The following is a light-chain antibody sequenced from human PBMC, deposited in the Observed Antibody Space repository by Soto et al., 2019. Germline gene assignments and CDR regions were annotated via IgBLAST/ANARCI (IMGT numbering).Light chain of an antibody. CDR1: QDINNY. CDR3: QQYDNLPLT. V-gene: IGKV1-33*01. CDR2: DAS. Sequence: DIQMTQPPSSLSASVGDRVTITCQASQDINNYLNWYQQKPGKAPKLLIYDASNLETGVPSRFSGSGSGTDFTFTISSLQPEDIATYYCQQYDNLPLTFGGGTKVEI. J-gene: IGKJ4*01.